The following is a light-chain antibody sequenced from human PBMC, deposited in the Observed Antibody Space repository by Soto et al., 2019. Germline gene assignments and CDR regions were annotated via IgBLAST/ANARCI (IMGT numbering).Light chain of an antibody. V-gene: IGLV1-40*01. CDR1: STNIGAGYD. CDR3: QAYDSSLSGYV. J-gene: IGLJ1*01. Sequence: QSALTQPPSVSGAPGQRVTISCTGSSTNIGAGYDAHWYQQHPGTAPGTAPKLLIYGNSKRPSGVPDRFSGSKSGTSASLAITGLQAEDEADYYCQAYDSSLSGYVFGTGTKLTVL. CDR2: GNS.